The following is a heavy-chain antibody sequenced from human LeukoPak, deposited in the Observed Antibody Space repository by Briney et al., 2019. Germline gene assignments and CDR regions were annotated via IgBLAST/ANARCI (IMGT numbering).Heavy chain of an antibody. Sequence: LPGGSLRLSCAASGFTFSSYEMNWVRQAPGKGLERVSYISSSGSTIYYADSVKGRFTISRDNAKNSLYLQMNSLRAEDTAVYYCASPVVAARGYYYYYGMDVWGKGTTVTVSS. CDR1: GFTFSSYE. D-gene: IGHD2-15*01. V-gene: IGHV3-48*03. J-gene: IGHJ6*04. CDR3: ASPVVAARGYYYYYGMDV. CDR2: ISSSGSTI.